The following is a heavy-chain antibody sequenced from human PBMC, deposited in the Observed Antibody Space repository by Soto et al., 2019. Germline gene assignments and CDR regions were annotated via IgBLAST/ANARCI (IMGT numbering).Heavy chain of an antibody. D-gene: IGHD3-9*01. CDR2: IYYSGST. Sequence: SETLSLTCTVSGGSISSYYWSWIQQPPGKGLEWIGYIYYSGSTNYNPSLKSRVTISVDTSKNQFSLKLSSVTAADTAVYYCARADYDILTGYYTSSYFDYWGQGTLVTVSS. CDR3: ARADYDILTGYYTSSYFDY. J-gene: IGHJ4*02. CDR1: GGSISSYY. V-gene: IGHV4-59*01.